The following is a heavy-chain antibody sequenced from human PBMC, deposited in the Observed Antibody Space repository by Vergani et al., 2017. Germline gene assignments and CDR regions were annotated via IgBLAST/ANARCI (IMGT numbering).Heavy chain of an antibody. CDR1: GFTFSHYS. CDR2: ISGNNDDV. Sequence: EVQMVESGGGLVKPGGSLRLSCVASGFTFSHYSMNWVRQAPGKGLEWVSSISGNNDDVYYADSVKGRFTISRDNAKNSLYLDMNSLRAEDSAVYFCARGNYGSGTYYKGDGFDIWGQGTMVTVSS. D-gene: IGHD3-10*01. V-gene: IGHV3-21*01. J-gene: IGHJ3*02. CDR3: ARGNYGSGTYYKGDGFDI.